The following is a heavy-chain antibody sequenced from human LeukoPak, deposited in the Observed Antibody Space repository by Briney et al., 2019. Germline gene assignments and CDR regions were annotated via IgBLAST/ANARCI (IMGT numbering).Heavy chain of an antibody. Sequence: SVKVSCKASGGTFSSYAISWVRQAPGQGLEWMGRIIPILGIANYAQKFQGRVTITADKSTSTAYMGLSSLRSEDTAVYYCARDTGVEQEGYFDYWGQGTLVTVSS. J-gene: IGHJ4*02. V-gene: IGHV1-69*04. CDR3: ARDTGVEQEGYFDY. D-gene: IGHD1-14*01. CDR1: GGTFSSYA. CDR2: IIPILGIA.